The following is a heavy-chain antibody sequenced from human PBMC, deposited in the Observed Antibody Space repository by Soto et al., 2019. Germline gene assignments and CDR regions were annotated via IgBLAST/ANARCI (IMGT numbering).Heavy chain of an antibody. V-gene: IGHV1-69*13. Sequence: SVKVSCKASGGTFSSYAISWVRQAPGQGLEWMGGIIPIFGTANYAQKFQGRVTITADESTSTAYMELGSLRSEDTAVYYCARARRYYDFWSGYRNTYYYYYGMDVWGQGTTVTVSS. D-gene: IGHD3-3*01. CDR3: ARARRYYDFWSGYRNTYYYYYGMDV. CDR1: GGTFSSYA. CDR2: IIPIFGTA. J-gene: IGHJ6*02.